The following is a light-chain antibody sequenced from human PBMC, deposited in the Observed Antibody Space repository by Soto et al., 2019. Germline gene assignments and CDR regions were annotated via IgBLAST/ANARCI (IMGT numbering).Light chain of an antibody. CDR2: GAS. CDR3: QQDYNFAWT. Sequence: EIVLTQSPGTLSLSSGERATLSCRASQSVSSSYLAWYQQKPGQAPRLLIYGASTRATGIPARFSGSGSGTDFTLTISSLQPEDFAVYYCQQDYNFAWTFGQGTKVDIK. CDR1: QSVSSSY. J-gene: IGKJ1*01. V-gene: IGKV3D-7*01.